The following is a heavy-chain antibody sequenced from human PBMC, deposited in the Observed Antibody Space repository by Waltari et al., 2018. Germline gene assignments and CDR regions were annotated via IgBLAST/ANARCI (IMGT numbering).Heavy chain of an antibody. V-gene: IGHV3-7*01. CDR1: GFTFSSYW. D-gene: IGHD3-16*01. CDR3: ARDGHYGDYYYMDV. CDR2: IKQDGSEK. Sequence: EVQLVESGGGLVQPGGSLRLSCAASGFTFSSYWMSWVRQAPGKGLEWVANIKQDGSEKYYVDSVKGRFTISRDNAKNSLYLQMNSLRAEDTAVYYCARDGHYGDYYYMDVWGKGTTVTVSS. J-gene: IGHJ6*03.